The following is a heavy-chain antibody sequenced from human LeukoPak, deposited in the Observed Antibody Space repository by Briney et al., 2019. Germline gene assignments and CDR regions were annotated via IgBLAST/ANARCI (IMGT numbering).Heavy chain of an antibody. D-gene: IGHD2-2*01. Sequence: PSETLSLTCTVSGGSISSGDYYWRWIRQPPGKGLEWIVYIYYSGSTYYNPSLKSRVTISVDTSKNQFSLKLSSVTAADTAVYYCAGGVPAAPDDAFDIWGQGTMVTVSS. V-gene: IGHV4-30-4*08. J-gene: IGHJ3*02. CDR2: IYYSGST. CDR3: AGGVPAAPDDAFDI. CDR1: GGSISSGDYY.